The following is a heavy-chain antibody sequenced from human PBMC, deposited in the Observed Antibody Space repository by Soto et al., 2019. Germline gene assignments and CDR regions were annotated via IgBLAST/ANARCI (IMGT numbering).Heavy chain of an antibody. V-gene: IGHV3-30-3*01. CDR3: ARGGRIAASGVDV. D-gene: IGHD6-25*01. J-gene: IGHJ6*02. CDR1: GFTFSSYA. CDR2: ISYDGSNK. Sequence: QVQLVESGGGVVQPGRSLRLSCAASGFTFSSYAMHWVRQAPGKGLEWVAVISYDGSNKYYADSVKGRFTISRDNSKNTLYLQMNSLRAEDTAVYYCARGGRIAASGVDVWGQGTTVTVSS.